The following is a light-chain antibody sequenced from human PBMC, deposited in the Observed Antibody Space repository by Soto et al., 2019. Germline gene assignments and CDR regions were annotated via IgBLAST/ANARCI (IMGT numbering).Light chain of an antibody. CDR2: DVS. J-gene: IGKJ1*01. Sequence: DIQMTQSPSTLSASVGDRVSITCRAGQSISSWLAWHQQKPGKAPKLLIYDVSSLQNGVPSRFRGAESGTEFTLTISSLQPDDFAVYYCQQYNSYPWTFGQGTKVDIK. V-gene: IGKV1-5*01. CDR1: QSISSW. CDR3: QQYNSYPWT.